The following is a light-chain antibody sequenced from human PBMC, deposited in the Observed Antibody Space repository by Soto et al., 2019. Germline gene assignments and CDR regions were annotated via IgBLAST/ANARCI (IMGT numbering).Light chain of an antibody. CDR1: SSDVGGYNY. V-gene: IGLV2-11*01. CDR3: CSYAGSYTLYV. CDR2: DVS. J-gene: IGLJ1*01. Sequence: QSVLTQPRSVSGSPGQSVTISCTGTSSDVGGYNYVSWYQLHPGKAPKLMIYDVSKRPSGVPDRFSGSKSGNTASLTISGLQAEDEADYYCCSYAGSYTLYVFGTGTKAPS.